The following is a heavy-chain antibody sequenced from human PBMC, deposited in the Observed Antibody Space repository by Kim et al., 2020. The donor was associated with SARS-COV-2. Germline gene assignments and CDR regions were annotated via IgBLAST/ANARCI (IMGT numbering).Heavy chain of an antibody. CDR1: GGSFSGYY. CDR3: ARGAASNHWYFDL. D-gene: IGHD6-13*01. V-gene: IGHV4-34*01. CDR2: INHSGST. Sequence: SETLSLTCAVYGGSFSGYYWSWIRQPPGKGLEWIGEINHSGSTNYNPSLKSRVTISVDTSKNQFSLKMGTVTAADTAVYYCARGAASNHWYFDLWGRGTLVTVSS. J-gene: IGHJ2*01.